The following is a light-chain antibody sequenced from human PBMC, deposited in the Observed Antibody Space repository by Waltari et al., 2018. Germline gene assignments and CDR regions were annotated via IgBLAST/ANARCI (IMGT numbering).Light chain of an antibody. Sequence: QSALTQPPSASGSPGQSVTISCTGTGSDVGGYNYVSWYQQHPGKAPKLMIYEVSKRPPGVPGRFSGSKSGNTASLTVSGLQSEDEADYYCSSYAGSFPYVFGTGTKVTVL. V-gene: IGLV2-8*01. CDR1: GSDVGGYNY. CDR3: SSYAGSFPYV. J-gene: IGLJ1*01. CDR2: EVS.